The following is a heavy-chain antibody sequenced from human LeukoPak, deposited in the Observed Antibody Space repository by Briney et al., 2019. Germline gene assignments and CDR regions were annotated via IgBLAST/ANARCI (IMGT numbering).Heavy chain of an antibody. Sequence: SETLSLTCTVSDDSITMYYWTWIRQPPGKGLEWIGYVDHTGSTKFNPSLNGRVSISRDTSNNFFSLRLRSVTAADTAVYFCARGRVSSSTWYSTYYYFFYTDFWGKGTTVTVSS. J-gene: IGHJ6*03. D-gene: IGHD4-11*01. CDR1: DDSITMYY. CDR3: ARGRVSSSTWYSTYYYFFYTDF. CDR2: VDHTGST. V-gene: IGHV4-59*01.